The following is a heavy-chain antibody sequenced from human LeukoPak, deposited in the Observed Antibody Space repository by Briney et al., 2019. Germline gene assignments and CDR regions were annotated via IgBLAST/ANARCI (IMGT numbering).Heavy chain of an antibody. J-gene: IGHJ4*02. Sequence: GGSLRLSCAASGFTFSSYWMSWVRQAPGKGLEWVANIKQDGSEKYYVDSVKGRFTISRDNAKNSLYLQMNSLRAEDTAVYYCARIYSGHDRAFDYWGQGTLVTVSS. V-gene: IGHV3-7*03. D-gene: IGHD5-12*01. CDR2: IKQDGSEK. CDR3: ARIYSGHDRAFDY. CDR1: GFTFSSYW.